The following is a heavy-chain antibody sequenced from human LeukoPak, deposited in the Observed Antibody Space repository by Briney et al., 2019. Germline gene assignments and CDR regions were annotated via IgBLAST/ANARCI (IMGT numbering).Heavy chain of an antibody. Sequence: GGSLRLSCAASGFTFSSYAMHWVRQAPGKGLEWVAVISYDGSNKYYADSVKGRFTISRGNSKNTLYLQMNSLRAEDTAVYYCARESYSSSWSLDYWGQGTLVTVSS. V-gene: IGHV3-30-3*01. D-gene: IGHD6-13*01. CDR2: ISYDGSNK. CDR1: GFTFSSYA. J-gene: IGHJ4*02. CDR3: ARESYSSSWSLDY.